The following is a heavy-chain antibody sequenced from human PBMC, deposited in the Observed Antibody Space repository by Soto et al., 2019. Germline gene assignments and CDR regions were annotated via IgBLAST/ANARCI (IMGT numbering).Heavy chain of an antibody. V-gene: IGHV3-33*05. J-gene: IGHJ4*02. CDR3: ARGSPPDY. CDR2: ISYDGNNK. Sequence: SCKASGYTFSTYGMHWVRQAPGKGLEWVAVISYDGNNKHYADSVKGRFTISRDNSKNTLYLQMNSLRAEDTAVYYCARGSPPDYWGQGTLVTVSS. CDR1: GYTFSTYG.